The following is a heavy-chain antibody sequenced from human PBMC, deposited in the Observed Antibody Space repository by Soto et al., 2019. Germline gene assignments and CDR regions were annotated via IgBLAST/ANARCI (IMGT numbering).Heavy chain of an antibody. V-gene: IGHV1-69*01. CDR2: IIPLLGAI. Sequence: QVQLVQSGAEVKNPGSSVKVSCKTSGGNFSSYAISWVRRAPGQGLEWMGGIIPLLGAIKYAQKFQDRLTLGSDESTSTAYMELSRLRSEDTADYYCARERGTVAERTNYFGCWGKGTLVTVSS. D-gene: IGHD6-19*01. CDR3: ARERGTVAERTNYFGC. J-gene: IGHJ4*02. CDR1: GGNFSSYA.